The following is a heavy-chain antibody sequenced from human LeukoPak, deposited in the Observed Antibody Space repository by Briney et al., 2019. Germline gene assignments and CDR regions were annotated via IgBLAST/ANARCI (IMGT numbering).Heavy chain of an antibody. CDR2: ISRRSRHV. CDR3: AREEFRYYFDY. CDR1: GFTFSNYS. V-gene: IGHV3-21*01. D-gene: IGHD3-10*01. Sequence: AGSLRLSCAASGFTFSNYSMNWVRQAPGKGLEWVSSISRRSRHVYYAGSVKGRFTISRDNAQNTLYLQMNSLRAEDTAVYYCAREEFRYYFDYWGQGTLVTVSS. J-gene: IGHJ4*02.